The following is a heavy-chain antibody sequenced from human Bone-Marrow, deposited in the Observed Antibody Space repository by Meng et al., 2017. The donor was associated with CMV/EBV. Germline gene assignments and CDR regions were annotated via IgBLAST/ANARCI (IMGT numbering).Heavy chain of an antibody. J-gene: IGHJ4*02. D-gene: IGHD3-10*01. CDR2: IRFDGSNK. V-gene: IGHV3-30*02. CDR1: GFTFSSYG. Sequence: GGSLRLSCAASGFTFSSYGMHWVRQVPGKGLEWVAFIRFDGSNKYYADSVKGRFTISRDNPNNALYLQMNSLRPEDTALYYCAKLSARFGELLPSDYWGQGTRVTVSS. CDR3: AKLSARFGELLPSDY.